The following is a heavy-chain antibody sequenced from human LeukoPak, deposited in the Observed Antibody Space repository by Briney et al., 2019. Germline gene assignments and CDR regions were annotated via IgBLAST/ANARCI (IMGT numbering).Heavy chain of an antibody. Sequence: SQTLSLTCTVSGGSISSGGYYWSWIRQHPGKGLEWIGYIYYRGSTYYNPSLKSRVTVSVDTSKNQFSLKLSSVTAADTAVYYCAGAARPYYFDYWGQGTLVTVSS. CDR1: GGSISSGGYY. CDR3: AGAARPYYFDY. D-gene: IGHD6-6*01. V-gene: IGHV4-31*03. J-gene: IGHJ4*02. CDR2: IYYRGST.